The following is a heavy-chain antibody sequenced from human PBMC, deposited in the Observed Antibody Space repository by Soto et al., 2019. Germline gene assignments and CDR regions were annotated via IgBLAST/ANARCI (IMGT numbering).Heavy chain of an antibody. CDR3: ARGPYYDLIWNYYYMDV. J-gene: IGHJ6*03. D-gene: IGHD3-16*01. CDR1: GGSISGHY. CDR2: IYYSGST. V-gene: IGHV4-59*08. Sequence: QVQLQESGPGLVKPSETLSLSCNVSGGSISGHYWSWVRQTPRKGLEWIGYIYYSGSTNYNPSLKSPVTISVDTSKNPFSLRLTSVTAADTAVYYCARGPYYDLIWNYYYMDVWGKGTTVTVS.